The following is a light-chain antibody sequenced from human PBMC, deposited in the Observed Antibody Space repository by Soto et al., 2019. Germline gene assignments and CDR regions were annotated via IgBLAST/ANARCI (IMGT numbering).Light chain of an antibody. CDR2: GAS. CDR1: QSVSSSY. V-gene: IGKV3-20*01. J-gene: IGKJ4*01. Sequence: PGERVTLPCRASQSVSSSYLTWYQQKPGQAPRLLISGASSRATGIPARFSGRGYGTDFTLPISRLEAEDFAVYYCQQYGNSPLTFGGGTKVDIK. CDR3: QQYGNSPLT.